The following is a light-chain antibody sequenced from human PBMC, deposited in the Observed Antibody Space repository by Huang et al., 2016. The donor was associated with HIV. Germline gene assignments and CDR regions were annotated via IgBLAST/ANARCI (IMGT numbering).Light chain of an antibody. J-gene: IGKJ4*01. Sequence: IVLTQSPGTLSLSPGERATLSCRAIQSVGSSYLAWYQQKPGQSPRLLIYGASSRATGIPDRFSGGGSGTDFTLTISRLVPEDFAVYYCQQYDDSITFGGGTKVEIK. V-gene: IGKV3-20*01. CDR3: QQYDDSIT. CDR2: GAS. CDR1: QSVGSSY.